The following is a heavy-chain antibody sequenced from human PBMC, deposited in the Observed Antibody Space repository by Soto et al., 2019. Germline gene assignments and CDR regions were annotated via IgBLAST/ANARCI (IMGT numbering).Heavy chain of an antibody. CDR2: ISGSGDNT. Sequence: GGALRLSCTASKVTFSTYAMTWVRQAPGKGLEWVSDISGSGDNTYYADSVKGRFTISRDNSKSTLYLQMNSLRAEDTAVYYCAKDMVHCTGTRCARYLDKRGRGTLVTVSS. CDR1: KVTFSTYA. D-gene: IGHD2-8*02. CDR3: AKDMVHCTGTRCARYLDK. J-gene: IGHJ4*02. V-gene: IGHV3-23*01.